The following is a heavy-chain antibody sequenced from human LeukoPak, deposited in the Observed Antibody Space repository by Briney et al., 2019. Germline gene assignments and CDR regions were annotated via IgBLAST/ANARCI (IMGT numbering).Heavy chain of an antibody. CDR1: GFTVSSNY. V-gene: IGHV3-66*01. J-gene: IGHJ4*02. D-gene: IGHD2-2*01. Sequence: GGSLRLSCAVSGFTVSSNYMSWVRQAPGKGLEWVSVIYSGGSTYYADSVKGRFTISRDNSKNTLYLQMSSLRAEDTAVYYCVKGYCSSISCFGDYWGQGTLVTFSS. CDR2: IYSGGST. CDR3: VKGYCSSISCFGDY.